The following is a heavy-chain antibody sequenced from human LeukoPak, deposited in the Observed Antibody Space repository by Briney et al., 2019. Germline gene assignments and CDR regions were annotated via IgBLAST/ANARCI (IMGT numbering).Heavy chain of an antibody. Sequence: GGSLRLSCAASGFTFRSYAMSWVRQAPGKGLEWDSGISGSGGSTYYADSVKGRFTISRDNSKNTLYLQMNSLRAEDTAVYYCAKDLTHYGSGSYVMDRGQGTTVTVSS. D-gene: IGHD3-10*01. CDR3: AKDLTHYGSGSYVMD. V-gene: IGHV3-23*01. CDR1: GFTFRSYA. CDR2: ISGSGGST. J-gene: IGHJ6*02.